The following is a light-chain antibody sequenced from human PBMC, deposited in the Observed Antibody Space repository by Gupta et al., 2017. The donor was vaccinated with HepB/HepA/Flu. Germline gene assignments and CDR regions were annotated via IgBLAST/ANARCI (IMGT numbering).Light chain of an antibody. CDR3: QQDGTALV. J-gene: IGKJ4*01. V-gene: IGKV3-20*01. CDR1: QNVVTNY. CDR2: GAS. Sequence: QSPGTLSLSPGERATLSCRASQNVVTNYLAWYQQRPGQAPRRLIYGASNRATGIPDRFTGSGSGTDFTLTITRLEPEDSAVYYWQQDGTALVFGGGTKVEIK.